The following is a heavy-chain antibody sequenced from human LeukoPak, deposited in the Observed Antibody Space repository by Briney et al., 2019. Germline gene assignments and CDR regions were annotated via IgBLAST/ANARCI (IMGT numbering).Heavy chain of an antibody. Sequence: PSETLSLTCTVSGYSISSGYYWGWIRQPPGKGLEWIGEINHSGSTNYNPSLKSRVTISVDTSKNQFSLKLSSVTAADTAVYYCARGGEGSHIVATIAYYFDYWGQGTLVTVSS. CDR2: INHSGST. CDR1: GYSISSGYY. D-gene: IGHD5-12*01. J-gene: IGHJ4*02. CDR3: ARGGEGSHIVATIAYYFDY. V-gene: IGHV4-38-2*02.